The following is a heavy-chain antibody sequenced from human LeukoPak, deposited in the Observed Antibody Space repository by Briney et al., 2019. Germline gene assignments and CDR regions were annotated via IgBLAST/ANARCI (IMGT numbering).Heavy chain of an antibody. CDR2: ISYDGSNK. CDR1: EFTFSSYG. D-gene: IGHD3-10*01. CDR3: AKGEGITAIRDYYGSGSYYNFHFDY. J-gene: IGHJ4*02. Sequence: GGSLRLSCAASEFTFSSYGMHWVRQAPGKGLEWVAVISYDGSNKYYADSVKGRFTISRDNSKNTLYLQMNSLRAEDTAVYYCAKGEGITAIRDYYGSGSYYNFHFDYWGQGTLVTVSS. V-gene: IGHV3-30*18.